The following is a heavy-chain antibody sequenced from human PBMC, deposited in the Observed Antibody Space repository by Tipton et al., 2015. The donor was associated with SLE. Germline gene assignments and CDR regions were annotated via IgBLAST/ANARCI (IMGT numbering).Heavy chain of an antibody. V-gene: IGHV3-53*05. CDR2: IYSGGST. D-gene: IGHD2-15*01. CDR3: ARVLGGLGLFDY. Sequence: SLRLSCAASGFTVSSNYMSWVRQAPGKGLKWVSVIYSGGSTYYADSVKGRFTISRDNSKNTLYLQMNSLRAEDTAVYYCARVLGGLGLFDYWGQGTLVTVSS. CDR1: GFTVSSNY. J-gene: IGHJ4*02.